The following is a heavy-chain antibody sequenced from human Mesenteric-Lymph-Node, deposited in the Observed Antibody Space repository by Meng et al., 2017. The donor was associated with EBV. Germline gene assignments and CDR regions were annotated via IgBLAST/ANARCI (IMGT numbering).Heavy chain of an antibody. Sequence: QVTLAESGPGLVKPSPNLSLNCAVSGGSISSGGYYWSWIRQPPGKGLEWIGYIYYSGSTYYNPSLKSRVTISVDTSKNQFSLKLSSVTAADTAVYYCARVEQWLLYFDYWGQGTLVTVSS. J-gene: IGHJ4*02. CDR3: ARVEQWLLYFDY. D-gene: IGHD6-19*01. CDR1: GGSISSGGYY. CDR2: IYYSGST. V-gene: IGHV4-30-4*01.